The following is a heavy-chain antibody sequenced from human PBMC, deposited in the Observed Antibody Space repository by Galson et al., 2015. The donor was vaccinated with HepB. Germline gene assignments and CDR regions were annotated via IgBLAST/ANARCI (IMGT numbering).Heavy chain of an antibody. Sequence: SLRLSCAMSGFTPTSYAMSWVRQAPGKGLEWVSGIRGGDGDTYYADSVNGRCTISRDQSTNTLHLQMNSLRTDDTAVYYCARHTPGESLYPDGFDVWGEETLVYVCARDPTVSSVCYFAHCSRRTSESTAALGCVVKEYF. CDR3: ARHTPGESLYPDGFDVWGEETLVYVCARDPTVSSVCYFAHCSRRTSESTAALGCVVKEYF. D-gene: IGHD2-15*01. V-gene: IGHV3-23*01. J-gene: IGHJ1*01. CDR1: GFTPTSYA. CDR2: IRGGDGDT.